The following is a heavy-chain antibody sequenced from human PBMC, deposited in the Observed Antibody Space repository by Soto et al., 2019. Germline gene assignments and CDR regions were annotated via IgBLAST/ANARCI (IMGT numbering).Heavy chain of an antibody. D-gene: IGHD1-7*01. J-gene: IGHJ4*02. Sequence: QLLESGPGLVKPSETLSLTCTVSGGSISSSSYYWGWIRQPPGKGLEWIGSIYYSGSTYYNPSLKSRVTISVDTSKNQFSLKLSSVTAADTAVYYCARPTGTTRYYFDYWGQGTLVTVSS. V-gene: IGHV4-39*01. CDR1: GGSISSSSYY. CDR2: IYYSGST. CDR3: ARPTGTTRYYFDY.